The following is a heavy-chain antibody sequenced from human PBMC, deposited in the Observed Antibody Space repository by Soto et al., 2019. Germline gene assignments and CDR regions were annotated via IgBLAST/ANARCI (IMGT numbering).Heavy chain of an antibody. J-gene: IGHJ6*02. CDR3: ARFSLSIVVVVGGVMDV. Sequence: QVQLQQWGAGLLKPSETLSLTCAVYGGSFSGYYWSWIRQPPGKGLEWIGEINHSGSTNYNPSLKSRVTISVDTSKNQFSLKLSSVTAADTAVYYCARFSLSIVVVVGGVMDVWGQGTTVTVSS. CDR2: INHSGST. CDR1: GGSFSGYY. V-gene: IGHV4-34*01. D-gene: IGHD2-15*01.